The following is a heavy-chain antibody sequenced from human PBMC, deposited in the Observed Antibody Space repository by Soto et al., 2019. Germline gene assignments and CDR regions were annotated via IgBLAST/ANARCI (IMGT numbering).Heavy chain of an antibody. CDR2: IYYSGST. V-gene: IGHV4-59*01. CDR1: GGSISSYY. CDR3: ARGSTYSSSWCDY. J-gene: IGHJ4*02. D-gene: IGHD6-13*01. Sequence: SETLSLTCTVSGGSISSYYWSWIRQPPGKGLEWIGYIYYSGSTTYNPSLKSRVTISVDTSKNQFSLKLTSVTAADTAVYYCARGSTYSSSWCDYWGQGTLVTVSS.